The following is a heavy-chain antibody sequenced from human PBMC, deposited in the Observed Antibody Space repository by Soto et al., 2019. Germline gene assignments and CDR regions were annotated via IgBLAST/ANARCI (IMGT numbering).Heavy chain of an antibody. D-gene: IGHD1-1*01. CDR3: AGDSPRWNHNWFDP. V-gene: IGHV1-3*01. CDR2: INAGNGNT. J-gene: IGHJ5*02. Sequence: ASVKVSCKAAGNTFTSYAMHWVRQAPGQRLEWMGWINAGNGNTKYSQKFQGRVTITRDTSASTAYMELSSLRSEDTAVYYCAGDSPRWNHNWFDPWGQGTLVTVSS. CDR1: GNTFTSYA.